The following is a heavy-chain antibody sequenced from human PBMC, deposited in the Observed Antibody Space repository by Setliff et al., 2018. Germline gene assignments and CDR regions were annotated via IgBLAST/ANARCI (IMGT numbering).Heavy chain of an antibody. CDR3: AKELAVAGSCIDY. V-gene: IGHV3-33*06. CDR2: IWYDGINK. D-gene: IGHD6-19*01. J-gene: IGHJ4*02. Sequence: PGGSLRLSCVASGFTFSNYGMHWVRQAPGKGLEWVAVIWYDGINKYYADSVKGRFTISRDISKNTLYLQMNNLRAEDTAVYYCAKELAVAGSCIDYWGQGTLVTVSS. CDR1: GFTFSNYG.